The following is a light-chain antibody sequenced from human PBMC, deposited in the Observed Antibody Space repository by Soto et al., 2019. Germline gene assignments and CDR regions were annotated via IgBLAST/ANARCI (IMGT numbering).Light chain of an antibody. J-gene: IGKJ1*01. V-gene: IGKV3-15*01. CDR1: QSVSST. CDR3: QHYKNWPPWT. Sequence: EIGMTQSPATLSVSPGERATLSCRASQSVSSTLAWYQHKPGQAPRLLIYGSSTRSTGIPARFSGSGSGTEFTLTISSLQSEDFAVYYCQHYKNWPPWTFGQGTKVEIK. CDR2: GSS.